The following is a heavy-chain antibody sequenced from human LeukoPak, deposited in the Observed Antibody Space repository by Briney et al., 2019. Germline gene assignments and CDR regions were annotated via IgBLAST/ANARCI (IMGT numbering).Heavy chain of an antibody. CDR3: ARGNCSGGSCYDISFDY. D-gene: IGHD2-15*01. V-gene: IGHV4-4*07. Sequence: SETLSLTCTVSGGSISSYYWSWIRQPAGKGLEWIGRIYTSGSTNYNPSLKSRVTMSVDTSKNQFSLKLSSVTAADTAVYYCARGNCSGGSCYDISFDYWGQGNLVTVSS. CDR2: IYTSGST. J-gene: IGHJ4*02. CDR1: GGSISSYY.